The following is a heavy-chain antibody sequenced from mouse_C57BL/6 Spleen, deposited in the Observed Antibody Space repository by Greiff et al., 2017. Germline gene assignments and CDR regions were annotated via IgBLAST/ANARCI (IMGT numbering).Heavy chain of an antibody. Sequence: QVQLQQSGAELVKPGASVKLSCKASGYTFTSYWMPWVKQRPGRGLEWIGRIDPNSGGTKYNEKIKSKATLSVDKPSSTAYMQLSSLTSEDSAVYSCARAGTTMVTTPYDFDYWGQSTTLTVAS. J-gene: IGHJ2*01. D-gene: IGHD2-2*01. V-gene: IGHV1-72*01. CDR1: GYTFTSYW. CDR3: ARAGTTMVTTPYDFDY. CDR2: IDPNSGGT.